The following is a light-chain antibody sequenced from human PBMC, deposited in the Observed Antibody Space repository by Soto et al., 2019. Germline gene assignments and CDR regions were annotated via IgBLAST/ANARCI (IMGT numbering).Light chain of an antibody. CDR3: AAWDDSLNGYV. Sequence: QSALTQSPSASGTPGQRVTISCSGSSSNIGSNTVNWYQQLPGTAPKLLIYSNNQRPSGGPDRFSGSKSVTSASLAISGLQSEDEADYYCAAWDDSLNGYVFGTGTKVTVL. V-gene: IGLV1-44*01. CDR1: SSNIGSNT. J-gene: IGLJ1*01. CDR2: SNN.